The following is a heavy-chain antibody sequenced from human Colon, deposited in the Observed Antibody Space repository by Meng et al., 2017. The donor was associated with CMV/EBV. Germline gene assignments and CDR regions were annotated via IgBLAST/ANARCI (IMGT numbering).Heavy chain of an antibody. D-gene: IGHD3-3*01. CDR3: ARSRGGLSVTIFGMALDY. V-gene: IGHV3-7*01. Sequence: GESLKISCAASGFTFSLYWMSWVRQAPGKGLEWVANIKQDGSEKYYVDSVKGRFTISRDNANNSLYLQMNSLRAEDTAVYYCARSRGGLSVTIFGMALDYWGQGTLVTVSS. CDR1: GFTFSLYW. CDR2: IKQDGSEK. J-gene: IGHJ4*02.